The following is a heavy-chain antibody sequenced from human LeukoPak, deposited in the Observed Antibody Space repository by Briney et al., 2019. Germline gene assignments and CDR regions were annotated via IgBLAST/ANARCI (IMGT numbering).Heavy chain of an antibody. V-gene: IGHV4-59*01. CDR2: IYYSGST. J-gene: IGHJ3*02. CDR1: GGSISSYY. Sequence: ASETPSPTLTVPGGSISSYYWSWVPEPPGKGLGWVGYIYYSGSTNYNPSLKSRVTISVDTSKNQSSLKLSSVTAADTAVYYCARDGPMTQSGAFDIWGQGTMVTVSS. CDR3: ARDGPMTQSGAFDI. D-gene: IGHD3-10*01.